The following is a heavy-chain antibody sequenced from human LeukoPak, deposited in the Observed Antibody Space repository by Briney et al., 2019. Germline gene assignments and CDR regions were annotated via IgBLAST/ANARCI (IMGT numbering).Heavy chain of an antibody. D-gene: IGHD2-2*01. CDR2: IRASGGGT. V-gene: IGHV3-23*01. CDR3: AKGRSTSWKASYYFDY. J-gene: IGHJ4*02. CDR1: GFTFSSYA. Sequence: PGGSLRLSCAASGFTFSSYAMTWVRQAPGKGLEWGSVIRASGGGTSYADSVKGRSTISRNNSKNMLYVQMNSLSVEDSAVYYCAKGRSTSWKASYYFDYWGQGTQLTVSS.